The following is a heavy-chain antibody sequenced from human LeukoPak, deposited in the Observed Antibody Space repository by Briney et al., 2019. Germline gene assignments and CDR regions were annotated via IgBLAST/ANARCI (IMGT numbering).Heavy chain of an antibody. V-gene: IGHV3-11*06. CDR3: VYSGNFRFDY. D-gene: IGHD1-26*01. CDR1: GFTFSDYY. CDR2: ISTTSGFT. J-gene: IGHJ4*02. Sequence: GGSLRLSCAASGFTFSDYYMTWIRRAPGKGLEWVSYISTTSGFTNYADSVKGRFTISRDNAKNTLYLQMNTLRAEDTAVYYCVYSGNFRFDYWGQGTLVTVSS.